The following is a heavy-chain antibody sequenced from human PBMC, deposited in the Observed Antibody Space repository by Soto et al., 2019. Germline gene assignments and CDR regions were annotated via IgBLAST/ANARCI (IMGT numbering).Heavy chain of an antibody. J-gene: IGHJ3*02. Sequence: GGPLRLSCAASGFTISSYAMSWVRQAPGKGLEWFSAISGSGGSTYYADSVKGRFTISRDNSKNTLYLQMNSLRAEDTAVYYCAKGGLVRFLEWLPSSDAFDIWGQGTMVTVSS. CDR2: ISGSGGST. D-gene: IGHD3-3*01. CDR3: AKGGLVRFLEWLPSSDAFDI. CDR1: GFTISSYA. V-gene: IGHV3-23*01.